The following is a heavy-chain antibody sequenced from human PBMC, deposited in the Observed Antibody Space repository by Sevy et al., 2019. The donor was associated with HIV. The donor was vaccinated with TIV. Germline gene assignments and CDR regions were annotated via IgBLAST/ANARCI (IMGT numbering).Heavy chain of an antibody. D-gene: IGHD7-27*01. CDR2: VSSDGSEI. CDR1: GFTFSTYA. CDR3: ARDQLGSIDY. Sequence: GGSLRLSCAVSGFTFSTYAMHWVRQAPGKGLECVAIVSSDGSEINYADSVKGRFTISRDNSRNTLYLQMNSLRTEDTALYYCARDQLGSIDYWVRGTLVTVSS. V-gene: IGHV3-30-3*01. J-gene: IGHJ4*02.